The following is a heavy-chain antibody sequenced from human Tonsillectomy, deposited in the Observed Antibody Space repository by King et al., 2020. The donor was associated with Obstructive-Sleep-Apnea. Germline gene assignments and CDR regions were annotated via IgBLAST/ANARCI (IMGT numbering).Heavy chain of an antibody. Sequence: ITLKESGPALVKPTQTLTLTCTFSGFSLTTRGICVGWIRQSPGKALEWLARIDWDNNKYYNISLKTRLTISKDTSKNQVVLTMTNMDPVDTATYYCARIPTVVRGEFDYWSQGTLVTVSS. V-gene: IGHV2-70*13. D-gene: IGHD3-10*01. J-gene: IGHJ4*02. CDR1: GFSLTTRGIC. CDR3: ARIPTVVRGEFDY. CDR2: IDWDNNK.